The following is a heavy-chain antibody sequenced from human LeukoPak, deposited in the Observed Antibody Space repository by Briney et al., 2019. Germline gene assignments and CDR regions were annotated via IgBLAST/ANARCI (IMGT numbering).Heavy chain of an antibody. CDR3: ARGLVIDY. CDR1: GYSISSGYY. J-gene: IGHJ4*02. D-gene: IGHD6-19*01. CDR2: LSHSGST. Sequence: SETLSLTCTVSGYSISSGYYWDWIRQPPGKGLEWIGTLSHSGSTNYNPSLKSRVTISVDTSKNQFSLKLSSVTAADTAVYYCARGLVIDYWGQGTLVTVSS. V-gene: IGHV4-38-2*02.